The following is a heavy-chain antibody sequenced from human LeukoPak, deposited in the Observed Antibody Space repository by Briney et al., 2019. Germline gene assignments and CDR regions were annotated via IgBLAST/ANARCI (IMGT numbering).Heavy chain of an antibody. CDR1: GGSFSGYY. Sequence: SESLSLTCAVYGGSFSGYYWSWIRQPPGKGLEWIGEINHSGSTNYNPSLKSRVTISVDTSKNQFSLKLSSVTAADTAVYYCARLGPYYDYVWGSYRMPYYFDYWGQGTLVTVSS. V-gene: IGHV4-34*01. CDR3: ARLGPYYDYVWGSYRMPYYFDY. CDR2: INHSGST. D-gene: IGHD3-16*02. J-gene: IGHJ4*02.